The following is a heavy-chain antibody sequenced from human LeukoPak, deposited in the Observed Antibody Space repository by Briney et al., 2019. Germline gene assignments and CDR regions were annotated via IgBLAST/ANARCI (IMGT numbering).Heavy chain of an antibody. Sequence: PSETLSLTCTVSGGSISSSSYYWGWIRQPPGKGLEWIGSIYYSGSTYYNPSLKSRVTISVDTSKNQFSLKLSSVTAADTAVYYCARLGIGAAAALFDPWGQGTLVTVSS. D-gene: IGHD6-13*01. V-gene: IGHV4-39*07. CDR2: IYYSGST. CDR3: ARLGIGAAAALFDP. J-gene: IGHJ5*02. CDR1: GGSISSSSYY.